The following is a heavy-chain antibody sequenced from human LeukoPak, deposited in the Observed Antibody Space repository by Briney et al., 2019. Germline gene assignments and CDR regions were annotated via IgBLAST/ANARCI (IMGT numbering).Heavy chain of an antibody. CDR2: ISGSGGST. J-gene: IGHJ3*02. D-gene: IGHD3-22*01. CDR1: GFTFSSYS. V-gene: IGHV3-23*01. CDR3: ASSSYDSSGTRGAFDI. Sequence: PGGSLRLSCAASGFTFSSYSMSWVRQAPGKGLECVSAISGSGGSTYYADSVKGRFTISRDNSKNTLHLQVNSLRAEDTAVYYCASSSYDSSGTRGAFDIWGQGTMVTVSS.